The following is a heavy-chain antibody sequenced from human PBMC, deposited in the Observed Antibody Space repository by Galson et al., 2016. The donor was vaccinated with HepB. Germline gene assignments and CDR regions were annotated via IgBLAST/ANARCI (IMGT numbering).Heavy chain of an antibody. V-gene: IGHV2-70*01. CDR1: GFSLTTSGMC. CDR2: IDWDDDN. J-gene: IGHJ4*02. D-gene: IGHD1-1*01. Sequence: PALVKPTQTLTLTCTFSGFSLTTSGMCVSWIRQPPGQPLEWLALIDWDDDNYYSTSLKTRLTISKDASRNQVVLTMPNMDPVATATYYCARTSLDTTAAYYCDYWGRGTLVTVSS. CDR3: ARTSLDTTAAYYCDY.